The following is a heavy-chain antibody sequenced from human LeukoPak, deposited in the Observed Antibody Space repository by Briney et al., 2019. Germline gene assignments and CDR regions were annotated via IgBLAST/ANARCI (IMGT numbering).Heavy chain of an antibody. CDR1: GFTFTRYW. D-gene: IGHD6-19*01. CDR3: AKDRWDSSGWFSDF. CDR2: INEDGSDK. Sequence: GGSLRLSCVGSGFTFTRYWMRWVRPAPGKGLERVATINEDGSDKKYVDSVKGRFTISRDNAKNSLYLQMNSLRGEDTAIYYCAKDRWDSSGWFSDFWGQGALVTVSS. J-gene: IGHJ4*02. V-gene: IGHV3-7*04.